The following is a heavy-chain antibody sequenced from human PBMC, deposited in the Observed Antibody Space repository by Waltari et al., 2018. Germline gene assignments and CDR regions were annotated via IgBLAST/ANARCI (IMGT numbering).Heavy chain of an antibody. CDR1: GGSISSSYN. Sequence: QLQLQESGPGLVNPSETLSLNCTSSGGSISSSYNWAWVRQAPGKGLEWVGTMYYSGATPNNPSLDSRLSMSIDTSKNLFSLKLSSVTATDTAVYFCVRPGSTVTPRAFDIWGQGIKVTVSS. D-gene: IGHD4-17*01. J-gene: IGHJ3*02. CDR2: MYYSGAT. CDR3: VRPGSTVTPRAFDI. V-gene: IGHV4-39*01.